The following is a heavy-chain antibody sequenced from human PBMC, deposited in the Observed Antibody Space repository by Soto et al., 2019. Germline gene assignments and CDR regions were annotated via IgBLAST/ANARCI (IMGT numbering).Heavy chain of an antibody. CDR1: GGSFSGYY. J-gene: IGHJ4*02. CDR3: ARGWGRIFNY. V-gene: IGHV4-34*01. Sequence: QVQLQQWGAGLLKPSETLSLTCAVYGGSFSGYYWNWIRQPPGKGLEWIGEINHSGSTNYNPSLKSRVTISVDTSKNQFSLQLSSVTAEDTAVYYCARGWGRIFNYWGQGTLVTDSS. CDR2: INHSGST. D-gene: IGHD7-27*01.